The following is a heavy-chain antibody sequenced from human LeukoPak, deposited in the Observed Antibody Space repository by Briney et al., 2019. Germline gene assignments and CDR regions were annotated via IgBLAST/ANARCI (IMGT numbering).Heavy chain of an antibody. CDR3: ARGRHGYFDL. CDR2: IYYSGST. CDR1: GGSISSYY. V-gene: IGHV4-59*12. J-gene: IGHJ2*01. Sequence: SETLSLTCTVSGGSISSYYWSWIRQPPGKGLEWIGYIYYSGSTNYNPSLKSRVTISVDTSKNQFSLKLSSVTAADTAVYYCARGRHGYFDLWGRGTLVTVSS.